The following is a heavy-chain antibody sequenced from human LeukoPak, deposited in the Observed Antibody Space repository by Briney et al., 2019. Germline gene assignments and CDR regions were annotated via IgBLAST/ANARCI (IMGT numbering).Heavy chain of an antibody. J-gene: IGHJ6*03. D-gene: IGHD5-12*01. V-gene: IGHV4-34*01. CDR2: INQSGST. CDR1: GGSFGGYY. Sequence: SETLSLTCAVYGGSFGGYYWSWIRQPPGKGLEWIGEINQSGSTNYNPSLTSRGTISVATCTNQFSLKLGSVTAADTAVYYCAREWRIRDYYYYMDVWGKGTTVTVSS. CDR3: AREWRIRDYYYYMDV.